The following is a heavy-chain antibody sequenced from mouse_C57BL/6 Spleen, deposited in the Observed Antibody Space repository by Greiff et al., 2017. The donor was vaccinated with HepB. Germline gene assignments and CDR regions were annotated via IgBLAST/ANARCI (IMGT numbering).Heavy chain of an antibody. J-gene: IGHJ4*01. CDR1: GYTFTSYW. CDR2: IDPSDSYT. D-gene: IGHD1-1*01. Sequence: VQLQQPGAELVKPGASVKLSCKASGYTFTSYWMQWVKQRPGQGLEWIGEIDPSDSYTNYNQKFKGKATLTVDTSSSTAYMQLSSLTSEDSAVYYCARWIYYGNAMDYWGQGTSVTVSS. V-gene: IGHV1-50*01. CDR3: ARWIYYGNAMDY.